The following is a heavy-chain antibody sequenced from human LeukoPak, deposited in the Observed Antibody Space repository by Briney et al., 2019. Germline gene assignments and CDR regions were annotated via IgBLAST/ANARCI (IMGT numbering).Heavy chain of an antibody. D-gene: IGHD3-22*01. Sequence: GGSLRLSCAASGFTFSSYAMHWVRQAPGKGLEWVAVIPYDGSNKYYADSVKGRFTISRDNSKNTLYLQMNSLRVEDTAVYYCARESYYYDSSGYFQNQYYFDYWGQGTLVTVSS. J-gene: IGHJ4*02. CDR1: GFTFSSYA. CDR2: IPYDGSNK. V-gene: IGHV3-30-3*01. CDR3: ARESYYYDSSGYFQNQYYFDY.